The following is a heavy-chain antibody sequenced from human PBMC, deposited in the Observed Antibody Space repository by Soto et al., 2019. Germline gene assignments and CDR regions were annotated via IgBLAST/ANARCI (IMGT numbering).Heavy chain of an antibody. Sequence: QVQLQESGPGLVKPSGTLSLTCAVSGGSISSSNWWSWVRQPPGKGLEWIGEIYHSGSTNYNPSPXXRXLISVDNSKTQFSLKLSSVTAADTAVYYCARVSGSYYYGMDVWGQGTTVTVSS. V-gene: IGHV4-4*02. J-gene: IGHJ6*02. D-gene: IGHD1-26*01. CDR1: GGSISSSNW. CDR3: ARVSGSYYYGMDV. CDR2: IYHSGST.